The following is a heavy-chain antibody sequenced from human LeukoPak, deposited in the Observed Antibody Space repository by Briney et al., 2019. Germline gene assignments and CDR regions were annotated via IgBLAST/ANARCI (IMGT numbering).Heavy chain of an antibody. CDR3: ARPYSGYVDC. Sequence: PGGSLRLSCAASGFTVSSNYMSRVRQAPGKGLEWVSVIYSGGSTYYADSVKGRFTISRDNSKNTLYLQMNSLRAEDTAVYYCARPYSGYVDCWGQGTLVTVSS. J-gene: IGHJ4*02. V-gene: IGHV3-66*04. CDR2: IYSGGST. D-gene: IGHD5-12*01. CDR1: GFTVSSNY.